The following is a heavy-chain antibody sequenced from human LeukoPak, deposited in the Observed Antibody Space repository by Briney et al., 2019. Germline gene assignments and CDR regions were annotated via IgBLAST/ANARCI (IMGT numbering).Heavy chain of an antibody. J-gene: IGHJ4*02. CDR3: ARDSGRYYGFDY. Sequence: SETLSLTCTVSGGSISSYYWSWIRQPPGKGLEWIGYIYYSGSTNYNPSLKSRVTMSVHTSKNQFSLKLSSVTAADTAVYYCARDSGRYYGFDYWGQGTLVTVSS. CDR2: IYYSGST. V-gene: IGHV4-59*01. CDR1: GGSISSYY. D-gene: IGHD1-26*01.